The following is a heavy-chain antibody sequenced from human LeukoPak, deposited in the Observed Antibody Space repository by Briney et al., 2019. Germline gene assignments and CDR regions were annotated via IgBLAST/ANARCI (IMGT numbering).Heavy chain of an antibody. D-gene: IGHD6-19*01. CDR3: ARAGGWYWVDAFDI. CDR2: IYYSGST. J-gene: IGHJ3*02. CDR1: GGSISSGGYY. Sequence: TSQTLSLTCTVSGGSISSGGYYWSWIRQHPGKGLEWIGYIYYSGSTYYNPSLKSRVTISVDTSKNQFSLKLSSVTAADTAVYYCARAGGWYWVDAFDIWGQGTMVTVSS. V-gene: IGHV4-31*03.